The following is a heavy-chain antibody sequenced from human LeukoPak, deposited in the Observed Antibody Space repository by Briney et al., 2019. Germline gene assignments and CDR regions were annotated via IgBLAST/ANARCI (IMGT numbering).Heavy chain of an antibody. CDR1: GGSVMSYY. CDR2: IYSNGST. CDR3: ARVPGGAAAGNYYYGMDV. V-gene: IGHV4-59*02. J-gene: IGHJ6*02. D-gene: IGHD6-13*01. Sequence: SETLSLTCTVSGGSVMSYYWSWIRQPPGKGLEWLGYIYSNGSTNFHPSLKSRLTISVDTSKNQFSLKLTSVTAADTAVYYCARVPGGAAAGNYYYGMDVWGQGTTVTVSS.